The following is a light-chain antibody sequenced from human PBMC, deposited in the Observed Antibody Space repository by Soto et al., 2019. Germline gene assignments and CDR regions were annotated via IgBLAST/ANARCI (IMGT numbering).Light chain of an antibody. J-gene: IGLJ1*01. CDR3: QSYDSSNHV. CDR2: EDH. CDR1: SVSIASDY. V-gene: IGLV6-57*01. Sequence: NLMLTKPHSVSESPWKRVTISCTRRSVSIASDYVQGYQQRPGSSPTAVIYEDHQRPSGVPDRFSGSVDSSSNSASLTISGLKTEDEADYYSQSYDSSNHVFATGTK.